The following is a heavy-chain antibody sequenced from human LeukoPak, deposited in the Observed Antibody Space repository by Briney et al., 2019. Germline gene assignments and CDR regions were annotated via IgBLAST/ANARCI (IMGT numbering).Heavy chain of an antibody. CDR3: AKDKGREGDY. CDR2: ISADGIDK. CDR1: GFPFSNYG. V-gene: IGHV3-30*18. Sequence: GRSLTLSCAASGFPFSNYGMHWVRQAPGKGLEWVAVISADGIDKYYADSVKGRFTISRDNSKNTLYLQMSSLRPEDTAVYYCAKDKGREGDYWGQGNLVTVSS. J-gene: IGHJ4*02.